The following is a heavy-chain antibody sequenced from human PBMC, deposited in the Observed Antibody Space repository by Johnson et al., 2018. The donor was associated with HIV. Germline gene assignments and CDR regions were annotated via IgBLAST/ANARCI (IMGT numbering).Heavy chain of an antibody. V-gene: IGHV3-66*01. J-gene: IGHJ3*02. CDR1: GFTFSSNY. Sequence: VQLVEFGGGLVQPGGSLRLSCAASGFTFSSNYMSWVRQAPGKGLEWVSVIYSGGSTFYADSVKGRFTISRDNSKNTLYLQMNSLRTEDTAVYYCARDDTEADGAFDIWGQGTMVTVSS. D-gene: IGHD2-2*02. CDR2: IYSGGST. CDR3: ARDDTEADGAFDI.